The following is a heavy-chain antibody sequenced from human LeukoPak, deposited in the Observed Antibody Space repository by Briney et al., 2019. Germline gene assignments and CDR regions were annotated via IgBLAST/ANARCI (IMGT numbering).Heavy chain of an antibody. V-gene: IGHV4-34*01. Sequence: SETLSLTCAVYGGSFSGYYWSWIRQPPVKGLEWIGEINHSGSTNYNPSLKSRVTISVDTSKNQFSLKLSSVTAADTAVYYCASSKPLYCSSTSCLTYYYYYGMDVWGQGTTVTVSS. J-gene: IGHJ6*02. CDR2: INHSGST. CDR1: GGSFSGYY. CDR3: ASSKPLYCSSTSCLTYYYYYGMDV. D-gene: IGHD2-2*01.